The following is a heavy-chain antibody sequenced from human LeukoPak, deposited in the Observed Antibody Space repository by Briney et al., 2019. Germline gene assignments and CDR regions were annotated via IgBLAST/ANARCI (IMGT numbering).Heavy chain of an antibody. CDR3: ARDFGTTGWHTFDY. Sequence: SQTLSLTCVVSGDSASSKKGAWNWIRQSPSRGLEWLGRTYYRSKWYNDYAESMEGRMTISQDTSKNQYSLHLNSVTPDDTAVYYCARDFGTTGWHTFDYWGQGTLVTVSS. J-gene: IGHJ4*02. V-gene: IGHV6-1*01. D-gene: IGHD6-19*01. CDR2: TYYRSKWYN. CDR1: GDSASSKKGA.